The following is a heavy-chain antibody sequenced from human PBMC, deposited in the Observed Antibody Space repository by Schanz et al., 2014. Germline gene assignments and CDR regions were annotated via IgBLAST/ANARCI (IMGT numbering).Heavy chain of an antibody. D-gene: IGHD3-10*01. J-gene: IGHJ4*02. Sequence: VQLAESGGGLVQPGGSLRLSCAASGFSVGNKYMNWVRQAPGKGLEWVSYIGNGGVTIYYADSVKGRFTISRDNSKNSLYLQMNSLRAEDTAVYYCARIGGSVFDYWAQGTLVTVSS. CDR2: IGNGGVTI. CDR3: ARIGGSVFDY. CDR1: GFSVGNKY. V-gene: IGHV3-11*01.